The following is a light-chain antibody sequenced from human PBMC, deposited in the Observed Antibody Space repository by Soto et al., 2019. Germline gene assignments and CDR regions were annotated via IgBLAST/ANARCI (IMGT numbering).Light chain of an antibody. CDR2: AIS. CDR3: QQSYTTLRS. V-gene: IGKV1-39*01. J-gene: IGKJ1*01. Sequence: DIQMTQSPSSLSSSXGDRVTITXXSSQSVSRYLAWYQQRPGEAPKLLIYAISNLQSGVPSRFSGSGSGTDFTLTITSLQPEDFATYYCQQSYTTLRSFGQGTKVDIK. CDR1: QSVSRY.